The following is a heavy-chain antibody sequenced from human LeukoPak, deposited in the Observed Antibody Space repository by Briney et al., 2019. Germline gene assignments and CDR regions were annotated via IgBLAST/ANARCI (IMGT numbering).Heavy chain of an antibody. CDR2: IKQDGSEK. V-gene: IGHV3-7*03. J-gene: IGHJ3*02. D-gene: IGHD6-19*01. CDR1: GFTFSSYW. CDR3: ARDGIAVAAFDI. Sequence: GGSLRLSCADSGFTFSSYWMSWVRQAPGKGLEWVANIKQDGSEKYYVDSVKGRFTISRDNAKNSLYLQMNSLRAEDTAVYYCARDGIAVAAFDIWGQGTMVTVSS.